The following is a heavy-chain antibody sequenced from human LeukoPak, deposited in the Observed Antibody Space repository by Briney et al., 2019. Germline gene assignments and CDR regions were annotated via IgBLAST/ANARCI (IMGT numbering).Heavy chain of an antibody. CDR3: ARDLYYFGSGSYVPGLPDS. V-gene: IGHV3-48*03. CDR1: GFTFSSYE. J-gene: IGHJ5*02. Sequence: GGSLRLSCAASGFTFSSYEMNWVRQAPGMGLEWVSYICSRGNYIYYADSVKGRFTISRDTAKNTLYLQMNSLRAEDTAIYYCARDLYYFGSGSYVPGLPDSWGQGTLVTVSS. D-gene: IGHD3-10*01. CDR2: ICSRGNYI.